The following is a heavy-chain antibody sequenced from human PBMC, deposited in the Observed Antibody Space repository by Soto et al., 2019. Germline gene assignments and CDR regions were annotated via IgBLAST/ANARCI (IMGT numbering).Heavy chain of an antibody. Sequence: PSETLSLTCTVSGGSISSGGYYLSWIRQHPGKGLEWIGYIYYSGSTYYNPSLKSRVTISVDTSKNQFSLKLSSVTAADTAVYYCARGAYYYDRSGYYCDYWGQGPLVTVSS. CDR1: GGSISSGGYY. D-gene: IGHD3-22*01. V-gene: IGHV4-31*03. J-gene: IGHJ4*02. CDR3: ARGAYYYDRSGYYCDY. CDR2: IYYSGST.